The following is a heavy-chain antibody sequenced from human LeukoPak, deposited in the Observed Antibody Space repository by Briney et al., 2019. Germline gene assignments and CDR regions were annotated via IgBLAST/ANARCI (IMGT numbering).Heavy chain of an antibody. Sequence: SETLSLTCTVSGDSIKNYYWIWIRQSPVKGLEWVGYIYYSGSTYYNPSLKSRVTMSVDTSKNQFFLKLNSVTAADTAVYYCARAGYCSSTSCQWVPLVWGQGTTVTVSS. D-gene: IGHD2-2*03. V-gene: IGHV4-59*01. J-gene: IGHJ6*02. CDR1: GDSIKNYY. CDR3: ARAGYCSSTSCQWVPLV. CDR2: IYYSGST.